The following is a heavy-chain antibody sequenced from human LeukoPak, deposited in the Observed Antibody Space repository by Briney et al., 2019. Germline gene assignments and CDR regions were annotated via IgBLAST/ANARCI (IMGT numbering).Heavy chain of an antibody. CDR2: IYYSGST. V-gene: IGHV4-39*07. CDR3: ARVYGDYGMYYFDY. CDR1: GGSISSSSYY. D-gene: IGHD4-17*01. Sequence: PSETLSLTCTVSGGSISSSSYYWGWIRQPPGKGLEWIGSIYYSGSTNYNPSLKSRVTISVDKSKNQFSLKLSSVTAADTAVYYCARVYGDYGMYYFDYWGQGTLVTVSS. J-gene: IGHJ4*02.